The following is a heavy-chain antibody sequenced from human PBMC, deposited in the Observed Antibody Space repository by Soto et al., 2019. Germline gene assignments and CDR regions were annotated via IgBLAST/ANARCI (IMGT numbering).Heavy chain of an antibody. CDR1: GGSISNYY. CDR2: IDTSGST. J-gene: IGHJ4*02. Sequence: SETLSLTCTVSGGSISNYYCNWIRQPAGKGLEWIGRIDTSGSTNYNPSLKGRVTMSVDTSKQEFSLKLSSVTAADTALYYCARGGQDFWSGPFDYWGRGALVTVSS. V-gene: IGHV4-4*07. CDR3: ARGGQDFWSGPFDY. D-gene: IGHD3-3*01.